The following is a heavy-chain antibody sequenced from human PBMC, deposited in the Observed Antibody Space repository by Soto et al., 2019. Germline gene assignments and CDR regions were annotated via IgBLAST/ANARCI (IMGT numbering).Heavy chain of an antibody. CDR1: GGTFSSYA. CDR2: IIPIFGTA. Sequence: SVKVSCKASGGTFSSYAISWVRQAPGQGLEWMGGIIPIFGTANYAQKFQGRVTITADKSTSTAYMELSSLRSEDTAVYYCARVGGIYYGSASEGYWGQGTLVTVSS. J-gene: IGHJ4*02. V-gene: IGHV1-69*06. CDR3: ARVGGIYYGSASEGY. D-gene: IGHD3-10*01.